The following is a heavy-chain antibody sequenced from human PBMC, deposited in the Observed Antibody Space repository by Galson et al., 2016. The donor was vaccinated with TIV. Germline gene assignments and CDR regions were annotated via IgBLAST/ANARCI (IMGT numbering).Heavy chain of an antibody. J-gene: IGHJ4*02. CDR3: VRGELATTKILFDY. D-gene: IGHD1-1*01. CDR1: GFTFSSHG. CDR2: IWFDGSND. V-gene: IGHV3-33*01. Sequence: SLRLSCATSGFTFSSHGMHWVRQAPGKGLEWVAVIWFDGSNDRYADSVKGRFTISRDNSKNTLYLQMNSLRAEDTAMYYCVRGELATTKILFDYWGQGTLVTVSS.